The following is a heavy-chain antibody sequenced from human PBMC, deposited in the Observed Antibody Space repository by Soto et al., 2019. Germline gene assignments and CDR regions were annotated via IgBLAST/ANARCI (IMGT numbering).Heavy chain of an antibody. V-gene: IGHV1-69*13. CDR2: IIPIFGTA. CDR3: ARMVDYGGNSVDY. J-gene: IGHJ4*02. CDR1: GGTFSSYA. Sequence: SVKVSCKASGGTFSSYAISWVRQAPGQGLEWMGGIIPIFGTANYAQKFQGRVTITADESTSTAYMELSSLRSEDTAVYYCARMVDYGGNSVDYWGQGTLVTVSS. D-gene: IGHD4-17*01.